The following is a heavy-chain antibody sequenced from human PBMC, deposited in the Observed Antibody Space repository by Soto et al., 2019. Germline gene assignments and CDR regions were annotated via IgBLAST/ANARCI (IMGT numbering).Heavy chain of an antibody. CDR2: FDPEDGET. V-gene: IGHV1-24*01. J-gene: IGHJ6*02. D-gene: IGHD5-18*01. Sequence: GASVKVSCKVSGYTLTELSMHWVRQAPGKGLEWMGGFDPEDGETIYAQKFQGRVTMTEDTSTDTAYMELSSLRSEDTAVYYCARKTTVVTQDTDPYYYGMDVWGQGTTVTVSS. CDR1: GYTLTELS. CDR3: ARKTTVVTQDTDPYYYGMDV.